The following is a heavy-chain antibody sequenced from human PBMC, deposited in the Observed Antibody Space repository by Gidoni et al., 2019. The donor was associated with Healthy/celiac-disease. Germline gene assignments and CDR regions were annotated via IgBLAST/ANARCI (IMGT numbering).Heavy chain of an antibody. V-gene: IGHV1-69*02. Sequence: QVQLVQSGAEVKKPGSSVKVSCKASGGTFSSYIISWVRQAPGQGLEWMGRIIPILGIANYAQKFQGRVTITADKSTSTAYMELSSLRSEDTAVYYCARGTDYGDYQNWGQGTLVTVSS. CDR2: IIPILGIA. CDR1: GGTFSSYI. CDR3: ARGTDYGDYQN. J-gene: IGHJ1*01. D-gene: IGHD4-17*01.